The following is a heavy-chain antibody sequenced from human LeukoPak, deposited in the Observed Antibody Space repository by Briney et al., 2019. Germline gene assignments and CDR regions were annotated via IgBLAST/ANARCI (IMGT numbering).Heavy chain of an antibody. CDR1: GVSISSSNSY. Sequence: SETLSLTCTVSGVSISSSNSYWGWIRQPPGKGLEWIGSIYYSGNTYYNASLKSQVSISIDTSKNQFSLRLTSVTAADTAVYYCARDSSSGWYRLFDYWGQGTLVTVSS. CDR2: IYYSGNT. D-gene: IGHD6-19*01. J-gene: IGHJ4*02. V-gene: IGHV4-39*02. CDR3: ARDSSSGWYRLFDY.